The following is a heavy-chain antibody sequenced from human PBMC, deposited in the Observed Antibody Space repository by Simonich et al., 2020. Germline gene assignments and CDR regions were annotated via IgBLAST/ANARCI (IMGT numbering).Heavy chain of an antibody. D-gene: IGHD6-6*01. CDR1: GFTFSSYW. CDR3: AREGIAARDAFDI. Sequence: EVQLVESGGGLVQPGGSLRLSCAASGFTFSSYWMSWVRQAPGKWLGWGANIKQDGSEKYYVDSVKGRFTISRDNAKNSLYLQMNSLRAEDTAVYYCAREGIAARDAFDIWGQGTMVTVSS. J-gene: IGHJ3*02. CDR2: IKQDGSEK. V-gene: IGHV3-7*01.